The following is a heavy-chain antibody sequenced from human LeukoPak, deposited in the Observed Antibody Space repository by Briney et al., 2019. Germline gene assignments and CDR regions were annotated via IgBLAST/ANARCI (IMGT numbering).Heavy chain of an antibody. CDR3: ARDIRSGWYYFDY. CDR1: GYTFTSYY. J-gene: IGHJ4*02. D-gene: IGHD6-19*01. V-gene: IGHV1-46*01. Sequence: ASVKVSCKASGYTFTSYYMHWVRQAPGQGLEWMGIINPGGGSTIYAQKFRGRVTTTRDTSTSTVYMELSSLRPEDTAVYYCARDIRSGWYYFDYWGQGTLVTVSS. CDR2: INPGGGST.